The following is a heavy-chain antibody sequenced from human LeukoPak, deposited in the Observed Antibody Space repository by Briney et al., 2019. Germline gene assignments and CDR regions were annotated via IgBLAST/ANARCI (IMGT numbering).Heavy chain of an antibody. CDR2: INPNSGGT. J-gene: IGHJ6*02. Sequence: ASVKVSCKASGYTFTSYGISWVRQAPGQGLEWMGWINPNSGGTNYAQKFQGWVTMTRDTSISTAYMELSRLRSDDTAVYYCARDQAAAGTGYYYGMDVWGQGTTVTVSS. CDR1: GYTFTSYG. V-gene: IGHV1-2*04. CDR3: ARDQAAAGTGYYYGMDV. D-gene: IGHD6-13*01.